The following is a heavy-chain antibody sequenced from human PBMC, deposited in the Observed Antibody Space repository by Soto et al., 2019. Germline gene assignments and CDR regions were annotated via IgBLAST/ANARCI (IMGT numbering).Heavy chain of an antibody. CDR1: GYSFTSYW. D-gene: IGHD1-26*01. CDR3: ATQYVPPITPIQYSGSEYYYYGMDV. V-gene: IGHV5-10-1*01. CDR2: IDPSDSYT. J-gene: IGHJ6*02. Sequence: GESLKLSCQGSGYSFTSYWISWVRKMPGKGREWKGRIDPSDSYTNYSPSFQCHVTISADKSISTAYLQWSSLKASDTAMYYCATQYVPPITPIQYSGSEYYYYGMDVWGQGTTVTVS.